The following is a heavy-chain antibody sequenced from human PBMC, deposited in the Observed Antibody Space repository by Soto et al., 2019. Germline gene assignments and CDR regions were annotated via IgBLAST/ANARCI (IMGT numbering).Heavy chain of an antibody. CDR1: GYTFTSYD. D-gene: IGHD3-3*01. CDR3: ARGPVLRFLEWLSPTNYYYYMDV. J-gene: IGHJ6*03. CDR2: MNPNSGNT. V-gene: IGHV1-8*01. Sequence: ASVKVSCKASGYTFTSYDINWVRQATGQGLEWMGWMNPNSGNTGYAQKFQGRVTMTRNTSISTAYMELSSLRSEDTAVYYCARGPVLRFLEWLSPTNYYYYMDVWGKGTTVTVSS.